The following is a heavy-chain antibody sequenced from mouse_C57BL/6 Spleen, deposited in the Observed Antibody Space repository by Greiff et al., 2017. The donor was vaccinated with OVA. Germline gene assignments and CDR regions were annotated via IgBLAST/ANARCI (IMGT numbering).Heavy chain of an antibody. CDR2: IYPGDGDT. J-gene: IGHJ3*01. CDR3: ARGDYGNSSFAN. D-gene: IGHD2-1*01. CDR1: GYAFSSYW. V-gene: IGHV1-80*01. Sequence: QVQLKESGAELVKPGASVKISCKASGYAFSSYWMNWVKQRPGKGLEWIGQIYPGDGDTNYNGKFKGKATLTADKSSSTAYMQLSSLTSEDSAVYFCARGDYGNSSFANWGQGTLVTVSA.